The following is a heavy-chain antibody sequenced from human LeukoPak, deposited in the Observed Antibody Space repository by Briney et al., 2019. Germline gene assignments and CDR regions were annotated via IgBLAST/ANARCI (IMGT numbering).Heavy chain of an antibody. V-gene: IGHV4-39*01. CDR2: INYSGNT. D-gene: IGHD3-16*01. J-gene: IGHJ6*03. Sequence: SETLSLTCTVFGGSISSSSYYWGWIRQPPGKGLEWIGKINYSGNTYYSTSLKSRVSISVETSKNQFSLKVRSVSAADTSVYYCARLGPSRYDYYYLDVWGKGTTVTVSS. CDR3: ARLGPSRYDYYYLDV. CDR1: GGSISSSSYY.